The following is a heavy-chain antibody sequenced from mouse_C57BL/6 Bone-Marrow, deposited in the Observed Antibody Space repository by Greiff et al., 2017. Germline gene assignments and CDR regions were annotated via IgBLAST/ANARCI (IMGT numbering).Heavy chain of an antibody. Sequence: QVQLQQSGAELVKPGASVKLSCKASGYAFSSYWMNWVKQRPGKSLEWIGQIYPGDGDTNYNGKFKGKATLTADTSSSTAYVQLRSLTSGDSAVYFCSGGAYWGQGTLVTVSS. V-gene: IGHV1-80*01. J-gene: IGHJ3*01. CDR2: IYPGDGDT. CDR3: SGGAY. CDR1: GYAFSSYW.